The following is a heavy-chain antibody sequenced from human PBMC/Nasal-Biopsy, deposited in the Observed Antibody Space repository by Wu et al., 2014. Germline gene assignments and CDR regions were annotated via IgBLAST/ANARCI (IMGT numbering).Heavy chain of an antibody. CDR3: ARDGSDWSLES. CDR1: GGSVSSTTYS. CDR2: VYHSGST. J-gene: IGHJ5*02. V-gene: IGHV4-39*07. D-gene: IGHD3-9*01. Sequence: TCSVSGGSVSSTTYSWGWIRQPPGKGLEWIGDVYHSGSTNYNPSLKSRVTMSVDKSKNQFSLKVASVTTADTAIYYCARDGSDWSLESWGQGTLVTISA.